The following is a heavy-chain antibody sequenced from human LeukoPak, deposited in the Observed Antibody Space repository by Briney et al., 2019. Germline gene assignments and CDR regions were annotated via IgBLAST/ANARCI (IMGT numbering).Heavy chain of an antibody. Sequence: GGSLRLPCAASGFTVSSNYMSWVRQAPGKGLEWVSVIYSGGSTYYADSVKGRFTISRHNSKNTLYLQMNSLRAEDTAVYYCATGYSYGFDYWGQGTLVTVSS. J-gene: IGHJ4*02. CDR2: IYSGGST. CDR3: ATGYSYGFDY. D-gene: IGHD5-18*01. CDR1: GFTVSSNY. V-gene: IGHV3-53*04.